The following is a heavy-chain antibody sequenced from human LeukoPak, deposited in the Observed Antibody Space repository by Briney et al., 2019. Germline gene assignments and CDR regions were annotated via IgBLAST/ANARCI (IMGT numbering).Heavy chain of an antibody. CDR2: INPSGGST. Sequence: GASVKVSCKASGYTFTSYYMHWVRQAPGQGLEWMGIINPSGGSTSYAQKFQGRVTMTRDTSTSTVYMELSSLRSEDTAVYYCAISPHYYDFWSGYYTRFDYWGQGTLVTVSS. V-gene: IGHV1-46*01. J-gene: IGHJ4*02. D-gene: IGHD3-3*01. CDR3: AISPHYYDFWSGYYTRFDY. CDR1: GYTFTSYY.